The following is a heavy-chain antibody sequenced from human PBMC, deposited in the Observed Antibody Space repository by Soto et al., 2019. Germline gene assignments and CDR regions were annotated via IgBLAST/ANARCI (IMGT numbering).Heavy chain of an antibody. Sequence: QVQLGQSGAEVKKPGSSVKVSCKASGGIFSSYAISWLRQAPGQGLEWMGAVIPILGQAYYAQDLQDRVSMTADESTRTPYMELSSLRSEDTAVYFCARVGGIGAPPGTDYWGQGTLVTVAS. CDR1: GGIFSSYA. V-gene: IGHV1-69*01. CDR2: VIPILGQA. D-gene: IGHD6-6*01. CDR3: ARVGGIGAPPGTDY. J-gene: IGHJ4*02.